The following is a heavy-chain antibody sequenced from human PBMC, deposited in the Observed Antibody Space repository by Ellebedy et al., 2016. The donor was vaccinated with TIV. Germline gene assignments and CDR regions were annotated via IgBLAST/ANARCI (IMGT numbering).Heavy chain of an antibody. V-gene: IGHV1-8*01. D-gene: IGHD5-18*01. Sequence: ASVKVSCKASGYTFTTYDINWVRQATGQGLEWMGWMNPNSGNTDYAQKFQGRVIMTRNTSINTAYMELYSLTSEDTAVYYCARGGYSYPEDFDFWGQGTLVTVSS. CDR3: ARGGYSYPEDFDF. CDR2: MNPNSGNT. CDR1: GYTFTTYD. J-gene: IGHJ4*02.